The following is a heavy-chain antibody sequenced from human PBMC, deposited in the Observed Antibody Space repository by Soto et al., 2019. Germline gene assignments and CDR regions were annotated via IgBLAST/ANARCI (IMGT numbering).Heavy chain of an antibody. CDR2: INAGNGNT. CDR1: GYTFTSYA. V-gene: IGHV1-3*01. D-gene: IGHD1-26*01. Sequence: ASVKVSCKASGYTFTSYAMHWVRQAPGQRLEWMGWINAGNGNTKYSQKFQGRVTITRDTSASTAYMELSSLRSEDTAVYYCARVTVGATTLYHYGMAVWGQGSSVTVSS. CDR3: ARVTVGATTLYHYGMAV. J-gene: IGHJ6*02.